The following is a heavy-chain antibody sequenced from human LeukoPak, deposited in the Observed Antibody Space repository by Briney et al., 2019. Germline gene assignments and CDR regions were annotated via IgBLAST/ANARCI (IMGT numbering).Heavy chain of an antibody. D-gene: IGHD3-3*01. CDR3: ARGRITIFGVAMTYFDY. CDR1: GGSISSYY. Sequence: PSETLSLTCTVSGGSISSYYWSWIRQSAGKGLEWIGRIYTSGSTNYNPSLKSRVTMSVDTSKNQFSLKLSSVTAADTAVYYCARGRITIFGVAMTYFDYWGQGTLVTVSS. CDR2: IYTSGST. V-gene: IGHV4-4*07. J-gene: IGHJ4*02.